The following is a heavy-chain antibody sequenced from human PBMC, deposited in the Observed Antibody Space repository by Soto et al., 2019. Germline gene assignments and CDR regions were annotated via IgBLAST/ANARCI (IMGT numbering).Heavy chain of an antibody. D-gene: IGHD1-7*01. CDR2: INSVNDHT. CDR3: ARNILGGTTDY. V-gene: IGHV1-3*01. Sequence: ASVKVSCKDSGYSFSTHARHWARQAPGQGLEWVGWINSVNDHTIYSEKFQGRVTITSDTSATTAYMELSSLTSEDTAIYYCARNILGGTTDYWGQGTLVTVSS. J-gene: IGHJ4*02. CDR1: GYSFSTHA.